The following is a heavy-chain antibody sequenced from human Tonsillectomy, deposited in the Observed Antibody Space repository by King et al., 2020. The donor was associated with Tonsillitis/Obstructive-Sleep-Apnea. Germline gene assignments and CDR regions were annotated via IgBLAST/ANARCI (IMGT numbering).Heavy chain of an antibody. J-gene: IGHJ6*02. CDR1: GFTFSSYE. Sequence: VQLVESGGGLVQPGGSLRLSCAASGFTFSSYEMNWVRQAPGKGLEWVSYISSDGSTIYYADSVKGRYTISRDNAKNSLYLQMNSLRAEDTAVYYCVRDEAYNCYYDVDVWGQGTTVTVSS. V-gene: IGHV3-48*03. CDR3: VRDEAYNCYYDVDV. CDR2: ISSDGSTI.